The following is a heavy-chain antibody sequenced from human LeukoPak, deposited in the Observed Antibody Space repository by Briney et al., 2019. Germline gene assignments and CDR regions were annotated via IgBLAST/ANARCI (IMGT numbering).Heavy chain of an antibody. Sequence: GGSLRLSCEATGFTFKKHWMSWVRQAVGKGLECVAKIKEDGSEKHYVDSVQGRFTISRDNSKNTLYLQMNTLRAEDTAIYYCAKGGGVERYYGLIRSAPSGLAHFDYWGQGTLVTVSS. V-gene: IGHV3-7*03. CDR2: IKEDGSEK. CDR3: AKGGGVERYYGLIRSAPSGLAHFDY. CDR1: GFTFKKHW. J-gene: IGHJ4*02. D-gene: IGHD3/OR15-3a*01.